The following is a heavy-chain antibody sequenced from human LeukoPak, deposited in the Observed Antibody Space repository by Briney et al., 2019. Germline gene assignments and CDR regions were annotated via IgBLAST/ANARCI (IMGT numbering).Heavy chain of an antibody. CDR2: IYTSGST. V-gene: IGHV4-61*02. Sequence: PSETLSLTCTVSGGSISSGSYYWSWIRQPAGKGLEWIGRIYTSGSTNYNPSLKSRVTISVDTSKNQFSLKLSSVTAADTAVYYCARDRGPGTGIFDYWGQGTLVTVSS. CDR3: ARDRGPGTGIFDY. J-gene: IGHJ4*02. D-gene: IGHD1-14*01. CDR1: GGSISSGSYY.